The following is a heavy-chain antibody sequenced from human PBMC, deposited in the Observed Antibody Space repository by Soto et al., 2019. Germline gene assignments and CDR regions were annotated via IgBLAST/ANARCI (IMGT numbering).Heavy chain of an antibody. CDR2: IWYDGSNK. V-gene: IGHV3-33*01. CDR1: GFTFSNYG. D-gene: IGHD6-19*01. Sequence: QVQLVESGGGGVQSGRSLRLSCAASGFTFSNYGMQWVRQAPGKGLEWVAVIWYDGSNKYYADSVKGRFTISRDNSTNTLYLHMNRLRAGDTGVYYCAWDPGLGSGWYGFDYWGQGTLVTVSS. CDR3: AWDPGLGSGWYGFDY. J-gene: IGHJ4*02.